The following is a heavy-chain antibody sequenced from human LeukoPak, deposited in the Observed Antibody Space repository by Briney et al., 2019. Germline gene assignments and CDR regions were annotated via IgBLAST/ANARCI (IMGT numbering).Heavy chain of an antibody. CDR1: GGSISSSSYY. CDR3: AREHHYYFDY. D-gene: IGHD1-14*01. J-gene: IGHJ4*02. Sequence: SETLSLTCTVSGGSISSSSYYWGWIRQPPGKGLEWIGSIYYSGSTYYNPSLKSRVTISVDTSKNQFSLKLSSVTAADTAVYYCAREHHYYFDYWGQGTLVTVSS. V-gene: IGHV4-39*02. CDR2: IYYSGST.